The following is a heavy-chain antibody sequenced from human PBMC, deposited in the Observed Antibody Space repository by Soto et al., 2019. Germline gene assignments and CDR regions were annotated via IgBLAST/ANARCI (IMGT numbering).Heavy chain of an antibody. V-gene: IGHV4-38-2*01. CDR2: IFHSGTT. D-gene: IGHD5-18*01. Sequence: SETLSLTCAVSGEYISNGYYWAWIRQPPGKWLEWIGSIFHSGTTYYNPSIKSRVTIAVDTCKNQFSLKLSSVTAADTAVYYCARGGMDSYAPKKFDYWGQGTLVTVSS. CDR3: ARGGMDSYAPKKFDY. CDR1: GEYISNGYY. J-gene: IGHJ4*02.